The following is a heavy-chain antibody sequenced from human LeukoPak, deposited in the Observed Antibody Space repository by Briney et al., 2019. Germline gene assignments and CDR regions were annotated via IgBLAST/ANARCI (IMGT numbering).Heavy chain of an antibody. CDR3: ARGLGYDFWSGYSPGYYFDY. CDR1: GYTFTSYG. V-gene: IGHV1-18*01. J-gene: IGHJ4*02. CDR2: IIAYNGNT. D-gene: IGHD3-3*01. Sequence: ASVKVSCKXSGYTFTSYGISWVRQAPGQGLERMGWIIAYNGNTNYSQKLQGRVTMTTDTSTSTAYMELRSLRSDDTAVYYCARGLGYDFWSGYSPGYYFDYWGQGTLVTVSS.